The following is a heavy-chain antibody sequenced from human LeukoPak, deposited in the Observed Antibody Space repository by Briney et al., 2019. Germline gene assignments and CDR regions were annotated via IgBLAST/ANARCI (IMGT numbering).Heavy chain of an antibody. CDR2: IYYSGST. V-gene: IGHV4-30-4*08. Sequence: SETLSLTCTVSGGSISSGDYYWSWIRQPPGKGLEWIGYIYYSGSTYYNPSLKSRVTISVDTSKNQLSLKLSSVTAADTAVYYCARGDIVVVPAAYFDIWGQGTMVTVSS. J-gene: IGHJ3*02. D-gene: IGHD2-2*01. CDR1: GGSISSGDYY. CDR3: ARGDIVVVPAAYFDI.